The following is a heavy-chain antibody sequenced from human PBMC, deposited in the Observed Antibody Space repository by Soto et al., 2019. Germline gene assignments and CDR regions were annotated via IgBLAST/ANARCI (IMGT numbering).Heavy chain of an antibody. CDR3: ARERGGIILLPAAGDNSYRGMDV. J-gene: IGHJ6*02. Sequence: SETLSLTCTVSGGSISSGDYYWSWIRQPPGEGLEWIGYIYYSGSTYYNPSLNSRLTISVDTSKNQFSLKLSSVTAADTAVYYCARERGGIILLPAAGDNSYRGMDVWGQGTTVTVSS. CDR2: IYYSGST. V-gene: IGHV4-30-4*01. CDR1: GGSISSGDYY. D-gene: IGHD2-2*01.